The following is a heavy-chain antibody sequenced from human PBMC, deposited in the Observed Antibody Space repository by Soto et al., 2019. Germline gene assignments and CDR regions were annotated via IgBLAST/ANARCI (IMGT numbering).Heavy chain of an antibody. CDR1: GFSLSTSGMC. J-gene: IGHJ6*03. V-gene: IGHV2-70*11. D-gene: IGHD3-10*01. CDR2: IDWDDDK. CDR3: ARVTYYYGSGSPPYLNYYYMDF. Sequence: SGPTLVNPTQTLTLTCTFSGFSLSTSGMCVSWIRQPPGKALEWLARIDWDDDKYYSTSLKTRLTISKDTSKNQVVLTMTNMDPVDTATYYCARVTYYYGSGSPPYLNYYYMDFRGKGTMVTVAS.